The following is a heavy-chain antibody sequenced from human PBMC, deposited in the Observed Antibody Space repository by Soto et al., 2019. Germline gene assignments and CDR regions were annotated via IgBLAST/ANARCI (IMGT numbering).Heavy chain of an antibody. CDR3: VSAPWTYGWT. CDR2: IDTDGSTT. D-gene: IGHD4-17*01. J-gene: IGHJ5*02. CDR1: GFTFRSYW. Sequence: GGSLRLSCAASGFTFRSYWMHWVRQAPGKGLVWVSRIDTDGSTTTYADSVKGRFTISRDNAKNTLHLQMNSLRAEDTAVYYCVSAPWTYGWTWGQGTLVTVSS. V-gene: IGHV3-74*01.